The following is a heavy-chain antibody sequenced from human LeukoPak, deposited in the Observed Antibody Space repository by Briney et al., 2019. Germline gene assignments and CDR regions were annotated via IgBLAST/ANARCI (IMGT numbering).Heavy chain of an antibody. CDR3: ARYPGASGDSYYFDY. D-gene: IGHD4-17*01. V-gene: IGHV4-59*02. J-gene: IGHJ4*02. CDR1: GVSVTTYH. CDR2: IYYSGSI. Sequence: SETLSLTCTVSGVSVTTYHWSWIRQPPGKGLEWTGYIYYSGSINYNPSLNSRVTISLDTSKNEFSLKLRSVTAADTAVYYCARYPGASGDSYYFDYWGQGTRVTVSS.